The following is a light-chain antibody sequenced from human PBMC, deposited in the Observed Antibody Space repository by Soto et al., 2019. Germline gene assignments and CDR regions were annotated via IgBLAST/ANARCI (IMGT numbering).Light chain of an antibody. J-gene: IGKJ4*01. CDR1: QSVGKNY. CDR3: QQRSNWPLT. CDR2: DAS. V-gene: IGKV3-11*01. Sequence: IVLTQSPGTLSLSPGEGATLSCRASQSVGKNYLAWYQHKSGQAPRLLIHDASNRATGIPARFSGSGSGTDFTLTISSLEPEDFAVYYCQQRSNWPLTFGGGTKVDIK.